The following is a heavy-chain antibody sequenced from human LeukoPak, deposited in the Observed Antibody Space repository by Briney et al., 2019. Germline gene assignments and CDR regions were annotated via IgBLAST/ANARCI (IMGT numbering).Heavy chain of an antibody. Sequence: SETLSLTCGVSGGSFSGHYWTWLRRTPGKGLEWMGEINHGGVTNYNPSLKSRVSISIDTSTNEISLNMSSVTAADTGIYYCARGRNWQTFYHYYMDVWGKGATVTVS. J-gene: IGHJ6*03. CDR2: INHGGVT. CDR3: ARGRNWQTFYHYYMDV. V-gene: IGHV4-34*01. CDR1: GGSFSGHY. D-gene: IGHD1-14*01.